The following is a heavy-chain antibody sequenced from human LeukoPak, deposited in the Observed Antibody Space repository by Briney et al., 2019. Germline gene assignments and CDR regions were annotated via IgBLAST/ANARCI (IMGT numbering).Heavy chain of an antibody. J-gene: IGHJ4*02. CDR2: ISYDGSNK. V-gene: IGHV3-30*18. Sequence: QPGRSLRLSCAASGFTFSSYGMHWVRQAPGKGLEWVAVISYDGSNKYYADSVKGRFTISRDNSKNTLYLQMNSLRAEDTAVYYCAKPPWEQWGGFDYWGQGTLVTVSS. CDR1: GFTFSSYG. D-gene: IGHD1-26*01. CDR3: AKPPWEQWGGFDY.